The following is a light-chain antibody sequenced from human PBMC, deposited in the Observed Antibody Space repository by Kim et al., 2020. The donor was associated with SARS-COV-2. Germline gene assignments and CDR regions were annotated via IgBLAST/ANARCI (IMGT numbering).Light chain of an antibody. CDR2: EDN. CDR3: QAWDSNTASVV. J-gene: IGLJ2*01. V-gene: IGLV3-1*01. Sequence: SWYKQRPGQSPVLVIYEDNKRPSGIPERFSAFNSGNTATLTIGETQALDEADYYCQAWDSNTASVVFGGGTQLTVL.